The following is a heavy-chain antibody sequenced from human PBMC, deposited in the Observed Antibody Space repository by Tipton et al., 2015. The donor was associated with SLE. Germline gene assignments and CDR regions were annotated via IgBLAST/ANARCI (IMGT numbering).Heavy chain of an antibody. V-gene: IGHV3-23*01. CDR1: GFTFSSYA. CDR2: ISGSGGST. J-gene: IGHJ4*02. D-gene: IGHD4-17*01. Sequence: LSLTCAASGFTFSSYAMSWVRQAPGKGLEWVSAISGSGGSTYYADSVKGRFTISRDNSKNTLYLQMNSLRAEDTAVYYCAKDRTVTGYWGQGTLVTVSS. CDR3: AKDRTVTGY.